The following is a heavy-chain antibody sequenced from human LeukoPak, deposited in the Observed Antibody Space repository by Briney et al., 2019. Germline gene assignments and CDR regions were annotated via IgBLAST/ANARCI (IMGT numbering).Heavy chain of an antibody. CDR1: GGSISSSSYY. V-gene: IGHV4-39*07. Sequence: SETLSLTCTVSGGSISSSSYYWGWIRQPPGKGLEWIGSIYYSGSTYYNPSLKSRVTISVDTFKNQFSLKLSSVTAADTAVYYCARTMVANGDYWGQGTLVTVSS. CDR3: ARTMVANGDY. CDR2: IYYSGST. D-gene: IGHD4/OR15-4a*01. J-gene: IGHJ4*02.